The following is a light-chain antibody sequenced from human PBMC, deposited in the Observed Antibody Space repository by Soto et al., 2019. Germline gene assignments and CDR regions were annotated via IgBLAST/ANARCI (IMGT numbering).Light chain of an antibody. J-gene: IGLJ1*01. CDR1: SSDVGSPYNY. CDR2: DIS. V-gene: IGLV2-14*03. Sequence: QSALTQPASVSGSPGQSITISCTGTSSDVGSPYNYVSWFQQHPGKAPKLMIYDISNRPSGISNRFSGSKSGNTASLTISGLQAEDEGDYYCSSYTTTDTYVFVPGTKLTVL. CDR3: SSYTTTDTYV.